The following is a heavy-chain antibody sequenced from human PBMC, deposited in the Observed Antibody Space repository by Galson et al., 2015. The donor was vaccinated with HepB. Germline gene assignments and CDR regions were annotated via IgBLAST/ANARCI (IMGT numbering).Heavy chain of an antibody. CDR2: IYYSGST. D-gene: IGHD2-15*01. CDR3: ARLRCSGGSCYWAD. J-gene: IGHJ4*02. Sequence: SLTCTVSGGSISSYYWSWIRQPPGKGLEWIGYIYYSGSTNYNPSLKSRVTISVDTSKNQFSLKLSSVTAADTAVYYCARLRCSGGSCYWADWGQGTLVTVSS. V-gene: IGHV4-59*08. CDR1: GGSISSYY.